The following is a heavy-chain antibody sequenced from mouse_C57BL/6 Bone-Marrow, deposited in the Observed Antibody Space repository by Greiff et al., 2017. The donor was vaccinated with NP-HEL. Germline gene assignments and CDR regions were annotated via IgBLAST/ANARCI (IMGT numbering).Heavy chain of an antibody. V-gene: IGHV14-4*01. CDR3: TTSITTVVATPN. D-gene: IGHD1-1*01. CDR1: GFNIKDDY. CDR2: IDPENGDT. Sequence: EVQLQQSGAELVRPGASVKLSCTASGFNIKDDYMHWVKQRPEQGLEWIGWIDPENGDTEYASKFQGKATITADTSSNTAYLQLSRLTSEDTAVYYCTTSITTVVATPNWGQGTTLTVSS. J-gene: IGHJ2*01.